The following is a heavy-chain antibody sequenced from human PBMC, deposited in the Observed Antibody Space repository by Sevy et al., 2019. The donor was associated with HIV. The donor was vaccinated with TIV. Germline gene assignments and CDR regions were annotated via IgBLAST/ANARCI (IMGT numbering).Heavy chain of an antibody. Sequence: GESLKISCAASGFTFSDYSMNWVRQAPGKGLEWVSSISSSSYYIYYADSVKGRFTISRDNAKNSLYLQMNSLRAEDTAVYYCARATGTEALDAFDIWGQGTMVTVSS. V-gene: IGHV3-21*01. CDR1: GFTFSDYS. J-gene: IGHJ3*02. D-gene: IGHD1-1*01. CDR2: ISSSSYYI. CDR3: ARATGTEALDAFDI.